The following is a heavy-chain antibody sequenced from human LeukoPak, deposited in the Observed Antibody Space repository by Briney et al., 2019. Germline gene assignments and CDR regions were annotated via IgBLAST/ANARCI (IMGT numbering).Heavy chain of an antibody. CDR2: IKQEGSEK. CDR3: ARDSVSSGYYFDY. CDR1: GFTVSSNY. V-gene: IGHV3-7*01. Sequence: GGSLRLSCAASGFTVSSNYMSWVRQAPGKGLEWVANIKQEGSEKYYVDSVKGRFTISRDNAKNSLYLQMNSLRAEDTAVYYCARDSVSSGYYFDYWGQGTLVTVSS. J-gene: IGHJ4*02. D-gene: IGHD3-22*01.